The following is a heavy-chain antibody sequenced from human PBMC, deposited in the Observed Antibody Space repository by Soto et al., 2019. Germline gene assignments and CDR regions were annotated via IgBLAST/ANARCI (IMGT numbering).Heavy chain of an antibody. CDR1: GFTFSSYG. J-gene: IGHJ5*02. CDR3: ARGASSSWTVFDP. CDR2: IWYDGSNK. Sequence: QVQLVESGGGVVQPGRSLRLSCAASGFTFSSYGMHWVRQAPGKGLEWVAVIWYDGSNKYYADSVKGRFTISRDNSKNTLYLQMNSLRAEDTAVHYCARGASSSWTVFDPWGQGTLVTVSS. V-gene: IGHV3-33*01. D-gene: IGHD6-13*01.